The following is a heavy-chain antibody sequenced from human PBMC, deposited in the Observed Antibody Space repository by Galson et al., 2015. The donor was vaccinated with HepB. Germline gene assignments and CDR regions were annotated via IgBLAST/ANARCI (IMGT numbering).Heavy chain of an antibody. CDR1: GDTLTGYY. CDR2: INPNSGRT. CDR3: AAEHCSGASGDSCLKAFAY. Sequence: SVKVSCKASGDTLTGYYMHWMRQDPGQGLEWIGGINPNSGRTKYVQKFQDRVTVTRDTPTKTVYMELTRLTSDDTAAYYCAAEHCSGASGDSCLKAFAYWGQGTLVTVSS. D-gene: IGHD2-15*01. J-gene: IGHJ4*02. V-gene: IGHV1-2*02.